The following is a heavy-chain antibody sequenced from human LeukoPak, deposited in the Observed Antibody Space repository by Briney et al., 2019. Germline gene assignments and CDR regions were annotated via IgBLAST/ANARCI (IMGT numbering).Heavy chain of an antibody. V-gene: IGHV1-46*01. J-gene: IGHJ6*03. CDR1: GYTFTGYY. CDR2: INPSGGST. D-gene: IGHD3-3*01. CDR3: ARAPYMITIFGVGDRYYYMDV. Sequence: GASVKVSCKASGYTFTGYYMHWVRQAPGQGLEWMGIINPSGGSTSYAQKFQGRVTMTRDTSTSTVYMELSSLRSEDTAVYYCARAPYMITIFGVGDRYYYMDVWGKGTTVTVSS.